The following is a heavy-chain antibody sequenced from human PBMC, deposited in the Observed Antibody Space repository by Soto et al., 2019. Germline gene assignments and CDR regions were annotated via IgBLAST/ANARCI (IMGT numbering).Heavy chain of an antibody. CDR2: ISAYNGNT. CDR1: GYTFTSYG. V-gene: IGHV1-18*01. J-gene: IGHJ4*02. D-gene: IGHD3-22*01. Sequence: GASVKVSCKASGYTFTSYGISWVRQAPGQGLEWMGWISAYNGNTNYAQKLQGRVTMTTDTSTSTAYMELRSLRSDDTAVYYCARVSPYYYDSSGSGIEDYWGQGTLVTVSS. CDR3: ARVSPYYYDSSGSGIEDY.